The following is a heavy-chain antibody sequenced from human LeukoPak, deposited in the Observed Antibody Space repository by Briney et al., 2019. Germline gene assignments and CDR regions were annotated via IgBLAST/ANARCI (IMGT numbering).Heavy chain of an antibody. CDR3: ALSNYYLQGNYYYMDV. D-gene: IGHD2/OR15-2a*01. Sequence: ASVKVSCKASGYTFTGYYMHWVRQAPGQGLEWMGWINPNSGGTNYAQNLQGRVTMTTDTSTSTVYMELRSLRSDDTAVYYCALSNYYLQGNYYYMDVWGKGTTVTVSS. J-gene: IGHJ6*03. V-gene: IGHV1-2*02. CDR1: GYTFTGYY. CDR2: INPNSGGT.